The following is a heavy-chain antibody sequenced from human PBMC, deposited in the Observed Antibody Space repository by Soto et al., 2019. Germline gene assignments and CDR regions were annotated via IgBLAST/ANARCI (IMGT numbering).Heavy chain of an antibody. CDR1: GFTFSDYH. J-gene: IGHJ6*03. CDR3: ARTPDGGYFYYYYMDV. V-gene: IGHV3-11*01. CDR2: ISSSGSIM. D-gene: IGHD4-17*01. Sequence: QVQLVESGGGLVKPGGSLRLSCAASGFTFSDYHMSWIRQAPGKGLEWVSDISSSGSIMYYADSVKGRFTISRDNAKNSLYLQMNSLRAEDTAVYDCARTPDGGYFYYYYMDVWGKGTTVTVSS.